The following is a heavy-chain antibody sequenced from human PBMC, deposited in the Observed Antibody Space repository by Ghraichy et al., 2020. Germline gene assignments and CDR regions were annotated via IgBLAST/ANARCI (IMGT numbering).Heavy chain of an antibody. Sequence: SETLSLTCAVYGGSFSGYYWSWIRQPPGKGLEWIGEINHSGSTNYNPSLKSRVTISVDTSKNQFSLKLSSVTAADTAVYYCARGLSGYRTRPTAEGIRYPPGHSPGGSRRYWYVDLWGRGTLVTVSS. CDR3: ARGLSGYRTRPTAEGIRYPPGHSPGGSRRYWYVDL. CDR1: GGSFSGYY. J-gene: IGHJ2*01. V-gene: IGHV4-34*01. CDR2: INHSGST. D-gene: IGHD3-22*01.